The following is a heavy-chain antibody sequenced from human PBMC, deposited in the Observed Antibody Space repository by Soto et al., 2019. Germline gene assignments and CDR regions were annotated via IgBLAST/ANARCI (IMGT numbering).Heavy chain of an antibody. CDR3: ARRSSSWYFDY. D-gene: IGHD6-13*01. Sequence: PGGSLRLSCAASGFTFSSYAMNWVRQAPGKGLEWVSVISGSGGSTYYADSVKGRVTISRDNSKNTLYLQMNSLSAEDTAVYYGARRSSSWYFDYWGQGTLVTVSS. V-gene: IGHV3-23*01. CDR1: GFTFSSYA. J-gene: IGHJ4*02. CDR2: ISGSGGST.